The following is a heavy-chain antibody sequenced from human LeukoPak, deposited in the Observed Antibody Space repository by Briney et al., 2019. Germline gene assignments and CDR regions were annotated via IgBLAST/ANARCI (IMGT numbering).Heavy chain of an antibody. Sequence: GASVKVSCKASGYTFTSYYMHWVRQAPGQGLEWMGIINPSGGSTGYAQKFQGRVTMTRDTSTSTAYMELSSLRSEDTAVYYCASGMVVTPDEPIFYYYYYMDVWGKGTTVTVSS. D-gene: IGHD4-23*01. J-gene: IGHJ6*03. CDR3: ASGMVVTPDEPIFYYYYYMDV. CDR1: GYTFTSYY. V-gene: IGHV1-46*01. CDR2: INPSGGST.